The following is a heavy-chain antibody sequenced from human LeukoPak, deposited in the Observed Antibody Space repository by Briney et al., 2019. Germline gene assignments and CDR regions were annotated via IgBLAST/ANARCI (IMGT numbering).Heavy chain of an antibody. V-gene: IGHV3-20*04. CDR2: INWNGDSK. CDR3: ARDDCSGGSCLTTPYFDY. J-gene: IGHJ4*02. D-gene: IGHD2-15*01. Sequence: GGSLRLSCAASGFTFDDHGMSWVRQAPGKGLEWVSGINWNGDSKGYADSVKGRFTISRDNAKNSLYLQMNSLRAEDTALYYCARDDCSGGSCLTTPYFDYWGQGTLVTVSS. CDR1: GFTFDDHG.